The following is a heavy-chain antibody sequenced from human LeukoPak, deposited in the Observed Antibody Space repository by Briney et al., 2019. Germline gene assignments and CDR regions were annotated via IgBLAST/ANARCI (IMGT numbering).Heavy chain of an antibody. CDR2: IKQDGSEK. CDR3: ARDLNDYDSSGYYY. V-gene: IGHV3-7*01. CDR1: GFTFSSYW. Sequence: GGSLRLSCAASGFTFSSYWMSWVRQAPGKGLEWVANIKQDGSEKYYVDPVKGRFTISRGNAKNSLYLQMNSLRAEDTAVYYCARDLNDYDSSGYYYWGQGTLVTVSS. D-gene: IGHD3-22*01. J-gene: IGHJ4*02.